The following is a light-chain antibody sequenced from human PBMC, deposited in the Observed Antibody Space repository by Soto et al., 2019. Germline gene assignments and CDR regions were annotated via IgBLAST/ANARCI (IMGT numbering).Light chain of an antibody. V-gene: IGLV1-40*01. CDR2: GNT. J-gene: IGLJ2*01. CDR1: SSNIGADYD. CDR3: HSYDTRLSAVV. Sequence: QPVLTQPPSVSGAPGQRVTISCTGSSSNIGADYDVHWYQQLPGTAPKLLIYGNTNRPSGVPDRFSGSKSGTSASLAITGLQAEDEADYYCHSYDTRLSAVVFGGGTKLTVL.